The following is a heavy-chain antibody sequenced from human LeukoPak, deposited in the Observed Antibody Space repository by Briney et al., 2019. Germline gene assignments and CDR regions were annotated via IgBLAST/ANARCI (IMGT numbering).Heavy chain of an antibody. Sequence: GASVKVSCKASGGTFSSYAISWVRQAPGQGLEWMGWISAYNGNTNYAQKLQDRVTMTTDTSTSTAYMELRSLRSDDTAVYYCARDVAVVPADYYYYYGMDVWGQGTTVTVSS. CDR3: ARDVAVVPADYYYYYGMDV. J-gene: IGHJ6*02. CDR2: ISAYNGNT. V-gene: IGHV1-18*01. CDR1: GGTFSSYA. D-gene: IGHD2-2*01.